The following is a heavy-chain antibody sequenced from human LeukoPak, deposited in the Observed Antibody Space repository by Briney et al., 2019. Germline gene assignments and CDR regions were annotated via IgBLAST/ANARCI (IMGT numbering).Heavy chain of an antibody. J-gene: IGHJ4*02. Sequence: SGGSLRLSCAASGFTVSSNYMSWVRQAPGKGLEWVSVIYSGGSTYYADSVKGRFTISRDNSKNTLYLQMNSLRAEDTAVYYCASNPSSGWDLYFDYWGQGTLVTVSS. D-gene: IGHD6-19*01. V-gene: IGHV3-53*01. CDR2: IYSGGST. CDR3: ASNPSSGWDLYFDY. CDR1: GFTVSSNY.